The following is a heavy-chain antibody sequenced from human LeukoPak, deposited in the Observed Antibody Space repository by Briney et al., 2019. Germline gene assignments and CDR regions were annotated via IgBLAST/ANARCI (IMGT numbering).Heavy chain of an antibody. D-gene: IGHD3-9*01. CDR3: ARIGTYYDILTGQGYFDY. Sequence: GSLRLSCAASGFTFSSYAMSWVRQPPGKGLEWIGYIYYSGSTNYNPSLKSRVTISVDTSKNQFSLRLSSVTAADTAVYYCARIGTYYDILTGQGYFDYWGQGTLVTVSS. CDR1: GFTFSSYA. CDR2: IYYSGST. J-gene: IGHJ4*02. V-gene: IGHV4-59*08.